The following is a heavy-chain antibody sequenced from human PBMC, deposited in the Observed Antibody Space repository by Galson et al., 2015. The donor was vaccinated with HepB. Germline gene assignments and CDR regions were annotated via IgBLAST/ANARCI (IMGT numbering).Heavy chain of an antibody. D-gene: IGHD2-2*01. Sequence: CAISWDSVSSNSAAWYWIRQSPSRGLEWLGRTSYRSKYYNDYAVSVKSRITFNPDTSKNQFSLQLNSVTPEDTAVYYCARGSSCYDYFDYWGQGTLVTVSS. CDR3: ARGSSCYDYFDY. J-gene: IGHJ4*02. CDR1: WDSVSSNSAA. V-gene: IGHV6-1*01. CDR2: TSYRSKYYN.